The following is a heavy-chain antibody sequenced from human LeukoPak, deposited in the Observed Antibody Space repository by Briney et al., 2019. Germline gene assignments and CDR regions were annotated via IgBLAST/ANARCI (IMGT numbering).Heavy chain of an antibody. Sequence: GGSLRLSCAASGFTFTRYAMTWVRQAPGKGLEWVSAISGSGGSTSYADSVKGRFTISRDNSKNTLYLQMNSLRAEDTAVYYCARDSSGWYHWFDPWGQGTLVTVSS. J-gene: IGHJ5*02. D-gene: IGHD6-19*01. CDR3: ARDSSGWYHWFDP. CDR1: GFTFTRYA. V-gene: IGHV3-23*01. CDR2: ISGSGGST.